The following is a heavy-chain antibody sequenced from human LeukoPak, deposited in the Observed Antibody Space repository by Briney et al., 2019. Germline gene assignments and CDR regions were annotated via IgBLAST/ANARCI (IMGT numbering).Heavy chain of an antibody. CDR1: GFTFSSYA. V-gene: IGHV3-30*04. CDR3: ARSGGYNYANV. J-gene: IGHJ4*02. D-gene: IGHD5-18*01. Sequence: GGSLRLSCAASGFTFSSYAMHWVRQAPGKGLEWVAVISYDGSNKYYADSVQGRFIISRDNSKNMLSLQMNSLGAEDTAVYYCARSGGYNYANVWGQGTLVTVSS. CDR2: ISYDGSNK.